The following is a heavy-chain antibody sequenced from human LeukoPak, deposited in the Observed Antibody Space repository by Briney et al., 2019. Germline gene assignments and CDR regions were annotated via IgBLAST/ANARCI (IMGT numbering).Heavy chain of an antibody. CDR2: ISSSSSYI. Sequence: GRSLRLSCAASGFTFSSYSMNWVRQAPGKGLEWVSSISSSSSYIYYADSVKGRFTISRDNAKNSLYLQMNSLRAEDTAVYYCARYSERSDYQLLSGFDYWGQGTLVTVSS. J-gene: IGHJ4*02. V-gene: IGHV3-21*01. CDR3: ARYSERSDYQLLSGFDY. CDR1: GFTFSSYS. D-gene: IGHD2-2*01.